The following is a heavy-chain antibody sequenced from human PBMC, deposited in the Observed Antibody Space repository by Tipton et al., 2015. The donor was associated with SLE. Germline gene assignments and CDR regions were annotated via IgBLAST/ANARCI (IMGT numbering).Heavy chain of an antibody. CDR2: IFFNGNT. CDR3: ARGYCSSTSCYTEADWYFDL. D-gene: IGHD2-2*02. CDR1: GGSVSTSRYY. V-gene: IGHV4-39*07. Sequence: TLSLTFTVSGGSVSTSRYYWGWIRQPPGQGLEWIGNIFFNGNTYYTPSLKSRATISIDTSKNQFSLKLSSVTAADTAVYYCARGYCSSTSCYTEADWYFDLWGRGTLVTVSS. J-gene: IGHJ2*01.